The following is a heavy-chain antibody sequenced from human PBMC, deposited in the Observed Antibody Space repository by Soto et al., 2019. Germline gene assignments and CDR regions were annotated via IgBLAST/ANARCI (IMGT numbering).Heavy chain of an antibody. J-gene: IGHJ5*02. Sequence: GASVKVSCKASGYTFTSYYMHWVRQAPGQGLEWMGIINPSGGSTSYAQKFQGRVTMTRDTSTSTVYMELSSLRSEDTAVYYCARDGGLMVPANWFDPWGQGTLVTVSS. CDR1: GYTFTSYY. V-gene: IGHV1-46*01. CDR2: INPSGGST. D-gene: IGHD3-16*01. CDR3: ARDGGLMVPANWFDP.